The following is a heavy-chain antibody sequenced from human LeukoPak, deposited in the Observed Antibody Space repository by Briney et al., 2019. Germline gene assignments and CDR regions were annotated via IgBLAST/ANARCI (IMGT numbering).Heavy chain of an antibody. J-gene: IGHJ3*02. CDR3: ARDRRSHYYGSGSYYPDVFDI. CDR2: INPNSGGT. Sequence: GASAKVSCKASGYTLTSYDINWVRQATGQGLEWMGWINPNSGGTNYAQKFQGWVTMTRDTSISTAYMELSRLRSDDTAVYYCARDRRSHYYGSGSYYPDVFDIWGQGTMVTVSS. CDR1: GYTLTSYD. V-gene: IGHV1-2*04. D-gene: IGHD3-10*01.